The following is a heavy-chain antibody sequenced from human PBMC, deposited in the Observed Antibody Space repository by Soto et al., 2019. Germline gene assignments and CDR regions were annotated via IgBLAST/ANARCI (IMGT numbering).Heavy chain of an antibody. D-gene: IGHD3-16*01. V-gene: IGHV4-31*03. CDR2: IYYSGST. CDR1: GGSISSGGYY. CDR3: ARGQGVLGP. Sequence: SETLSLTCTVSGGSISSGGYYWSWIRQHPGKGLEWIGYIYYSGSTYYNPSLKSRVTISVDTSKNHFSLNLSSVTAADTAVYYCARGQGVLGPWGQGTLVTVSS. J-gene: IGHJ5*02.